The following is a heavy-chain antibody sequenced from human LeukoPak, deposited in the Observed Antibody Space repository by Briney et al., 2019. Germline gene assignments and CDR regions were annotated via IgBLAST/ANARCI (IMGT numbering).Heavy chain of an antibody. CDR2: IKQDGSEK. D-gene: IGHD3-22*01. CDR3: AKDLGYYYDSNYLDY. Sequence: PGGSLRLSCAASGFTFTIYWMSWVRQAPGKGLEWLANIKQDGSEKYYVDSVKGRFTISRDNAKNSLYLQMNSLRAEDTAVYYCAKDLGYYYDSNYLDYWGQGTLVTVSS. J-gene: IGHJ4*02. CDR1: GFTFTIYW. V-gene: IGHV3-7*01.